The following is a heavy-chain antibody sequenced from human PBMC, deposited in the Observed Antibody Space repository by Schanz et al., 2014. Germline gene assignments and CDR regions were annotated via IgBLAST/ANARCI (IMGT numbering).Heavy chain of an antibody. CDR2: IWYNGSNK. CDR3: ARDRVGASSYGDY. D-gene: IGHD1-26*01. V-gene: IGHV3-33*01. CDR1: GFTFSKYG. J-gene: IGHJ4*02. Sequence: QVQLVESGGGVVQPGRSLRLSCAASGFTFSKYGVHWVRQAPGKGLEWVAVIWYNGSNKYYADSVRGRFTISRDNSKNTLYLQMNNLRAEDTAVYYCARDRVGASSYGDYWGQGTLVTVSS.